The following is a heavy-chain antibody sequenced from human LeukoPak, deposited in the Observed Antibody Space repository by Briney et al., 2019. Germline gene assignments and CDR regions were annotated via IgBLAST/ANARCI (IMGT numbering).Heavy chain of an antibody. V-gene: IGHV4-39*02. J-gene: IGHJ4*02. CDR2: NYYSGST. Sequence: SETLSLTCTVSGVSISSSTYFWGWLRQPPGKGLEWIATNYYSGSTYYSPSLKSRVTISVDTAKNHFSLKLSSVTAADTAVYYCARLVGIAAHHFDYWGQGTLVTVSS. D-gene: IGHD6-25*01. CDR1: GVSISSSTYF. CDR3: ARLVGIAAHHFDY.